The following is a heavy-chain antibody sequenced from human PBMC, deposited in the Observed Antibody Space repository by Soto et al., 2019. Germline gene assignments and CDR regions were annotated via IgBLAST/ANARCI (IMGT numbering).Heavy chain of an antibody. CDR1: GFTFSGSA. CDR2: IRSKANSYST. V-gene: IGHV3-73*02. D-gene: IGHD2-2*02. Sequence: EVQLVESGGSLVQPGESLKLSCAASGFTFSGSALHWVRQASGKGLEWVGRIRSKANSYSTAYGASVKGRFTISRDDSKNTAYLQMNSLKIEATAVYYCCRHTPPEYTPSPPGRFDYGMDVWGQGTTVTVSS. J-gene: IGHJ6*02. CDR3: CRHTPPEYTPSPPGRFDYGMDV.